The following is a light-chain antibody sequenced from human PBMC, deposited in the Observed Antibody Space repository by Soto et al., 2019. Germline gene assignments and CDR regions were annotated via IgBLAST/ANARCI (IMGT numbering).Light chain of an antibody. J-gene: IGLJ1*01. CDR3: QSYDSSLSGYV. Sequence: SVLSLPPSVCGALGQKCNISCTGSISNIGAGYDVNWYHQLPGTATNLLIHGNSNRPSGVPDRFSGSKSGTSASLAITGLQAEDEADYFCQSYDSSLSGYVFGNWTKVTV. CDR2: GNS. CDR1: ISNIGAGYD. V-gene: IGLV1-40*01.